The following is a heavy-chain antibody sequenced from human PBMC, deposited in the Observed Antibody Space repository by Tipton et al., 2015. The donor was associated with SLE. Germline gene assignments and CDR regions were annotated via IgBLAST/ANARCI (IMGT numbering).Heavy chain of an antibody. CDR3: ARDQSNDSYYYYYMDV. CDR1: GGSISNRNYY. CDR2: IYYSGST. Sequence: TLSLTCTVSGGSISNRNYYWGWIRQPPGKGLEWIGYIYYSGSTNYNPSLKSRVTISVDTSKNQFSLKLSSVTAADTAVYYCARDQSNDSYYYYYMDVWGKGTTVTVSS. J-gene: IGHJ6*03. D-gene: IGHD1-1*01. V-gene: IGHV4-61*01.